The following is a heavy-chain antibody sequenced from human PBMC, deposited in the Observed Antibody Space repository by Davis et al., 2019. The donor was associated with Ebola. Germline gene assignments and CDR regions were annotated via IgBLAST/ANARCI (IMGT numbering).Heavy chain of an antibody. CDR1: AASTSSYH. D-gene: IGHD6-25*01. Sequence: MPSQTLSPTCPLSAASTSSYHWSWIRQPPGKGLEWLGYIYYSGSTNYNPSLKSRVTKSVDTSKTQFSLKLSSVAAADPAVYYCAGGGRNYFPYWGQGTLVTVSS. V-gene: IGHV4-59*01. CDR2: IYYSGST. J-gene: IGHJ4*02. CDR3: AGGGRNYFPY.